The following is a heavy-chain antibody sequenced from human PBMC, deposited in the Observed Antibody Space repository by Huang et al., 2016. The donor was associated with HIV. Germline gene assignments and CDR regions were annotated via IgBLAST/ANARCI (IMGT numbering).Heavy chain of an antibody. Sequence: EVQLLESGGGLVQPGGSLRLSCAASGLRFRSFGMRGVRQAPGKGVEWVSGSSGSGGSTYEADSVKGRFTISRDNSKNIVHLLMNSLRVGDTATYFCAKGSSSWYVYDSWGQGTQVTVSS. D-gene: IGHD6-13*01. CDR2: SSGSGGST. V-gene: IGHV3-23*01. J-gene: IGHJ5*01. CDR3: AKGSSSWYVYDS. CDR1: GLRFRSFG.